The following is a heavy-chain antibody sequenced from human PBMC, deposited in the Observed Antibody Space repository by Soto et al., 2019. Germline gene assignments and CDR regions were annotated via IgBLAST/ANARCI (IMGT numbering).Heavy chain of an antibody. J-gene: IGHJ6*03. CDR3: ARVNMVTIFGVVITYYYYMDV. CDR2: ISSSSSYI. Sequence: EVQLVESGGGLVKPGGSLRLSCAAPGFTFSSYSMNWVRQAQGKGLEWVSSISSSSSYIYYADSVKGRFTISRDKAKNSLYLQMNSLRAEDTAVYYCARVNMVTIFGVVITYYYYMDVWGKGTTVTVSS. CDR1: GFTFSSYS. V-gene: IGHV3-21*01. D-gene: IGHD3-3*01.